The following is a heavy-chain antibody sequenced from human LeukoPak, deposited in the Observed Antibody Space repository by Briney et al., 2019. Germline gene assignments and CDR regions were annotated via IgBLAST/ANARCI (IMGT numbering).Heavy chain of an antibody. J-gene: IGHJ4*02. CDR2: IYYSGSS. D-gene: IGHD6-19*01. Sequence: SETLSLTCTVAGGSISSYYCSWIRQPPGKGLEWIGYIYYSGSSNYNPSLKSRVTISVDTSKNQFSLKLSSVTAADTAVYYCARDLGSGWYVYWGQGTLVTVSS. CDR3: ARDLGSGWYVY. CDR1: GGSISSYY. V-gene: IGHV4-59*01.